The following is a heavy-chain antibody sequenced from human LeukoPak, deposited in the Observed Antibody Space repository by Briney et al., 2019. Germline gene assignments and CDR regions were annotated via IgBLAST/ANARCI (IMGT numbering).Heavy chain of an antibody. CDR1: GYTFTGYY. D-gene: IGHD2-15*01. V-gene: IGHV1-2*02. CDR3: ARDHVSVVVVAATPDY. CDR2: INPNSGGT. Sequence: ASVKVSCKASGYTFTGYYMHWVRQAPGQGLEWMGWINPNSGGTNYAQKFQGRVTMTRDTSISAAYMELRSLRSDDTAVYYCARDHVSVVVVAATPDYWGQGTLVTVSS. J-gene: IGHJ4*02.